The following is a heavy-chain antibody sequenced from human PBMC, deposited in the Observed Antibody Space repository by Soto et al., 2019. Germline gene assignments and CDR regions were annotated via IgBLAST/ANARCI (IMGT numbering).Heavy chain of an antibody. CDR3: ARGRGYCSSTSSYGSPNYYYSYMDV. J-gene: IGHJ6*03. D-gene: IGHD2-2*01. Sequence: GASVKVSCKASRYTFSIYLISCVRQTPGQGLEWMGWISAYNGNTNYAQKLQGRVTMTTDTSTSTAYMELRSLRSDDTAVYYCARGRGYCSSTSSYGSPNYYYSYMDVWGKGTTVTVSS. CDR2: ISAYNGNT. V-gene: IGHV1-18*01. CDR1: RYTFSIYL.